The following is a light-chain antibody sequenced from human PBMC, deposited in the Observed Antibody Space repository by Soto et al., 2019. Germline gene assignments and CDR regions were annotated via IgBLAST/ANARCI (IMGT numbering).Light chain of an antibody. CDR1: QSVSTN. J-gene: IGKJ1*01. V-gene: IGKV3-15*01. CDR3: QQYYTLPRT. CDR2: GAS. Sequence: EIVMTQSPGTLSVSPGEGATLSCRASQSVSTNLAWYQQKPDQAPRLLIYGASTTATGMPARFSGSVSGTEFTLTISSLQSEDFAVYYCQQYYTLPRTFGQGTRVEIK.